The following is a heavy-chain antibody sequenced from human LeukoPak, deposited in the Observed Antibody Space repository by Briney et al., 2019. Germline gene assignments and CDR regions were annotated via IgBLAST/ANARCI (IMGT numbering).Heavy chain of an antibody. D-gene: IGHD2-15*01. J-gene: IGHJ3*02. CDR2: IYTSGST. CDR1: GGSISSGSYY. CDR3: ALRGLYCSASTCGGALHI. Sequence: SQTLSLTCTVSGGSISSGSYYWSWIRQPAGKGLEWIGRIYTSGSTNYNPSLKSRVTMSVDTSKGQLSLKLTSVTAADTAVYYCALRGLYCSASTCGGALHIWGQGTMVTVSS. V-gene: IGHV4-61*02.